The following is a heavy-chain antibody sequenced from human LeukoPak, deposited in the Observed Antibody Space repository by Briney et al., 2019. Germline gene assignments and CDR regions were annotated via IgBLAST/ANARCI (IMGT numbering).Heavy chain of an antibody. V-gene: IGHV3-21*01. D-gene: IGHD4-17*01. Sequence: KSGGSLRLSCAASGFTFSSYSMNWVRQAPGKGLEWVSSISSSSSYIYYADSVKGRFTISRDNAKNSLYLQMNSLRAEDTAVYYCARTRRPYGDYAPPYFDYWGQGTLVTVSS. CDR3: ARTRRPYGDYAPPYFDY. J-gene: IGHJ4*02. CDR2: ISSSSSYI. CDR1: GFTFSSYS.